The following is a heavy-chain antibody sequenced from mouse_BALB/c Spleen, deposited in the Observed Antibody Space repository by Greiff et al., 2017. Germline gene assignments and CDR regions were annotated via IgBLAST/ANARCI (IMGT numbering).Heavy chain of an antibody. CDR2: ISYSGST. CDR3: AYYYGSSLYAMDY. D-gene: IGHD1-1*01. Sequence: VQLKESGPGLVKPSQSLSLTCTVTGYSITSDYAWNWIRQFPGNKLEWMGYISYSGSTSYNPSLKSRISITRDTSKNQFFLQLNSVTTEDTATYYCAYYYGSSLYAMDYWGQGTSVTVSS. J-gene: IGHJ4*01. V-gene: IGHV3-2*02. CDR1: GYSITSDYA.